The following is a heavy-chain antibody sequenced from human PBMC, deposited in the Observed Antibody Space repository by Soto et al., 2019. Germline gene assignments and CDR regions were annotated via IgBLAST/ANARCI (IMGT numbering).Heavy chain of an antibody. CDR2: ISAYNGNT. V-gene: IGHV1-18*01. Sequence: QVQLVQSGAEVKKPGASVKVSCKASGYTFTSYGISWVRQAPGQGLEWMGWISAYNGNTNYAQKLQGRVTMTPDTSTSTAYRELRSPRSDGTAVYYCARDVEGYGQKRYFDYWGQGTLVTVSS. D-gene: IGHD5-18*01. CDR3: ARDVEGYGQKRYFDY. CDR1: GYTFTSYG. J-gene: IGHJ4*02.